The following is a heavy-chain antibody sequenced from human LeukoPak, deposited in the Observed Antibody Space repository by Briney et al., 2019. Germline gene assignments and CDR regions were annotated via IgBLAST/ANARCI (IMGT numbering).Heavy chain of an antibody. CDR2: IKSKNGGGTI. CDR1: GFPFSDAW. V-gene: IGHV3-15*01. CDR3: SKDLPLTRAWALNY. J-gene: IGHJ4*02. D-gene: IGHD2-2*01. Sequence: GGSLRLSCTGSGFPFSDAWMTWVRQAPGQGPEWVGRIKSKNGGGTIDYALSVKGRFTISRDDSTNTLYLQMNSLRTDDTAVYYCSKDLPLTRAWALNYWGQGALVTVSS.